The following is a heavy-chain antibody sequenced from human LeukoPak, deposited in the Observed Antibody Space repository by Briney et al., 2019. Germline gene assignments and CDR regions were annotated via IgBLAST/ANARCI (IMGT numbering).Heavy chain of an antibody. J-gene: IGHJ3*02. CDR3: ARGMTMVVKGAFDI. Sequence: ASVKVSCKASGGTFSSYAISWVRQAPGQGLEWMGGIIPIFGTANYAQKFQGRVTITADESASTAYMELSSLRSEDTAVYYCARGMTMVVKGAFDIWGQGTMVTVSS. V-gene: IGHV1-69*13. D-gene: IGHD4-23*01. CDR2: IIPIFGTA. CDR1: GGTFSSYA.